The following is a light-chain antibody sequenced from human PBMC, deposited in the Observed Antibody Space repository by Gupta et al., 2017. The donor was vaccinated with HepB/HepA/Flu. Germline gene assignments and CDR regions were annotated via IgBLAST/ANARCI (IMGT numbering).Light chain of an antibody. Sequence: DLQMTHPPSPLSTSVGDRVNITCRASQSVNSWLAWYQQKPGQAPKLLIYQASTLESWVPSRFSGSGSGTELTLTISSLQPYDFATYDCRQDDSYPCTFCPGTNVDIK. CDR2: QAS. CDR1: QSVNSW. CDR3: RQDDSYPCT. V-gene: IGKV1-5*03. J-gene: IGKJ3*01.